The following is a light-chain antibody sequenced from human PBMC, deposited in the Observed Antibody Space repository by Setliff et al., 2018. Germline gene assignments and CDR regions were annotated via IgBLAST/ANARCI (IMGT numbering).Light chain of an antibody. V-gene: IGLV2-14*01. CDR2: EVT. CDR3: LSYTSETTHAL. J-gene: IGLJ2*01. CDR1: SSDVGGYDY. Sequence: QSALTQPAAVPGSPGQSIAISCTGTSSDVGGYDYVSWYQHHPGKAPKLMIFEVTKRPSGVSDRFSGSKSGNTASLTISGLQAEDEADYYCLSYTSETTHALFGGGTKVTV.